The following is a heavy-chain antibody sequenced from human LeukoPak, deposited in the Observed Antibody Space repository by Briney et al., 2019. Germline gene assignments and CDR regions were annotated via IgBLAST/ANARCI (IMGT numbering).Heavy chain of an antibody. V-gene: IGHV4-39*01. CDR3: ARRGSPTYYYLDV. Sequence: SETLSLTCTVSGGSIGSSSYYWGWIRQPPGKGLEWIGSIHYSGSTYYTPSLKSRVTISVDTSKNQFSLKLSSVTAADTAVYYCARRGSPTYYYLDVWGKGTTVTVPS. D-gene: IGHD6-13*01. CDR2: IHYSGST. J-gene: IGHJ6*03. CDR1: GGSIGSSSYY.